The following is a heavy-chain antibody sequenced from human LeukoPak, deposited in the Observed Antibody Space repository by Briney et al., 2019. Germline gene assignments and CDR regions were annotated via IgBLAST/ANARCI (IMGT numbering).Heavy chain of an antibody. J-gene: IGHJ6*03. CDR3: ARGGSSWYSPRYYYYYMDV. V-gene: IGHV3-11*04. CDR1: GFTFSDYY. CDR2: ISSSGSTI. Sequence: SGGSLRLSCAASGFTFSDYYMSWIRQAPEKGLEWVSYISSSGSTIYYADSVKGRFTISRDNAKNSLYLQMNSLRAEDTAVYYCARGGSSWYSPRYYYYYMDVWGKGTTVTVSS. D-gene: IGHD6-13*01.